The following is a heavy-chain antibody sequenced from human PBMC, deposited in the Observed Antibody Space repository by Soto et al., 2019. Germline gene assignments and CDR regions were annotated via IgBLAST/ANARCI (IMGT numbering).Heavy chain of an antibody. J-gene: IGHJ4*02. Sequence: PSETLSLTCAVSGGSISSGGYSWSWIRQPPGKGLEWIGYMYHSGSTYYNPSLKSRVTISIDRSKNQFSLKLSSVTAADTAVYYWVRTTRTGTKYFDYWGQGTLVTVSS. CDR3: VRTTRTGTKYFDY. D-gene: IGHD1-7*01. CDR2: MYHSGST. CDR1: GGSISSGGYS. V-gene: IGHV4-30-2*01.